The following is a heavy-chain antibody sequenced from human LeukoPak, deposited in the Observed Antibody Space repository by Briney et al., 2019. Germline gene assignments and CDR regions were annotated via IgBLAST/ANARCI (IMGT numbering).Heavy chain of an antibody. CDR3: VRDRGFGADDY. D-gene: IGHD3-10*01. CDR2: ISYDGSNK. Sequence: GRSLRLSCAASGFTFSSYGMHWVRQAPGKGLEWVAVISYDGSNKYYADSVKGRFTISRDNAKNSLNLQMNSLRAEDTAVYYCVRDRGFGADDYWGQGTLVTVSS. J-gene: IGHJ4*02. CDR1: GFTFSSYG. V-gene: IGHV3-30*03.